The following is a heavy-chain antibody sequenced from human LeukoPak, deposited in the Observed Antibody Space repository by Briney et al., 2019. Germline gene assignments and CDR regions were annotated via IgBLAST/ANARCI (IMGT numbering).Heavy chain of an antibody. V-gene: IGHV4-59*02. J-gene: IGHJ6*03. CDR2: IYYSGST. CDR3: ARGVLTTVSYYMDV. D-gene: IGHD4-11*01. CDR1: GGSVSSHQ. Sequence: KPSETLSLTCTVSGGSVSSHQWSWIRQPPGKGLEWIGYIYYSGSTNYNPSLRSRFTISIDRSTNRFSLGLSSVTAADTAMYYCARGVLTTVSYYMDVWGNGTTVTVSS.